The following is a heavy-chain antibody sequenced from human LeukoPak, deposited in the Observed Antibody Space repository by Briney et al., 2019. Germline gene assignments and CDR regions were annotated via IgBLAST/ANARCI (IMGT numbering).Heavy chain of an antibody. Sequence: GGSLRLSCAASGFTFSSYAMSWVRQAPGKGLEWVSAISYSGDVTYYADSVKGRFTISRDNTKNTLYLLMNSLRAEDTALYYCAKVLMVYATFDYWGQGTLVTVSS. V-gene: IGHV3-23*01. D-gene: IGHD2-8*01. CDR1: GFTFSSYA. CDR2: ISYSGDVT. J-gene: IGHJ4*02. CDR3: AKVLMVYATFDY.